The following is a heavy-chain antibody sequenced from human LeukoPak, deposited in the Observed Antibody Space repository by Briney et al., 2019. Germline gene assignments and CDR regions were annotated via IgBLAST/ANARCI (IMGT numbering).Heavy chain of an antibody. Sequence: GGSLRLSCAASGFTFSSNWMHWGRQAPGKGLVWVSRINSDGSSTSYADSVKGRFTISRDNAKNTLYLQMNSLRAEDTTVYYCARGRITPRQIDYWGQGTLVTVSS. CDR1: GFTFSSNW. CDR3: ARGRITPRQIDY. CDR2: INSDGSST. V-gene: IGHV3-74*01. D-gene: IGHD2-15*01. J-gene: IGHJ4*02.